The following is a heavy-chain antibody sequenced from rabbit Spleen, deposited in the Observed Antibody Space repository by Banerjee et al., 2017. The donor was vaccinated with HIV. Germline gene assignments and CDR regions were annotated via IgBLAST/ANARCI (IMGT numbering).Heavy chain of an antibody. J-gene: IGHJ6*01. D-gene: IGHD8-1*01. V-gene: IGHV1S45*01. CDR1: GFSFSNKYV. CDR2: INTSSGNT. CDR3: ARDTGSSFSTYGMDL. Sequence: EQLEESGGDLVKPEGSLTLTCTASGFSFSNKYVMCWVRQAPGKGLEWIACINTSSGNTVYASWAKGRFTISKTSSTTVTLQMTSLTAADTATYFCARDTGSSFSTYGMDLWGPGTLVTVS.